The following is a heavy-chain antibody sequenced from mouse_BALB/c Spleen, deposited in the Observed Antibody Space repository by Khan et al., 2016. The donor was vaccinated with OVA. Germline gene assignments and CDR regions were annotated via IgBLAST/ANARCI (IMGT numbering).Heavy chain of an antibody. CDR1: GFSFTSYG. CDR2: FWSGGST. Sequence: VQLQESGPGLVQPSQSLSITCTVSGFSFTSYGVHWVRQSPGKGLVWLGAFWSGGSTDYNAAFISRLSISKDNSKSQLFFKMNSLHANDTARDYGARNYDYDEDLAYWGQGTLVTVSA. D-gene: IGHD2-4*01. J-gene: IGHJ3*01. V-gene: IGHV2-2*02. CDR3: ARNYDYDEDLAY.